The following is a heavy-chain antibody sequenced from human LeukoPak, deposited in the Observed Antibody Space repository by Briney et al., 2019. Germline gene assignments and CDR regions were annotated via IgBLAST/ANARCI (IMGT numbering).Heavy chain of an antibody. Sequence: GGSLRLSCAASGFTFSSYAMHWVRQAPGKGLEWVALISYDGSNKYYADSVKGRFTISRDNSKNTLYLQMNSLRAEDTAVYYCARDLTDYWGQGTLVTVSS. V-gene: IGHV3-30*04. CDR1: GFTFSSYA. CDR2: ISYDGSNK. CDR3: ARDLTDY. J-gene: IGHJ4*02.